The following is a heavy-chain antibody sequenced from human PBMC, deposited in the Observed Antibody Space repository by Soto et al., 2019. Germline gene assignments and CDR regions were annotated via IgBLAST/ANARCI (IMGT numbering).Heavy chain of an antibody. CDR3: ARREIQGPMDY. J-gene: IGHJ4*02. CDR2: IYYSGTT. CDR1: GYSISSSNW. D-gene: IGHD1-26*01. V-gene: IGHV4-28*01. Sequence: PSETLSLTCAVSGYSISSSNWWGWIRQPPGKGLEWIGYIYYSGTTYYNPSLKSRVTMSVDTSKNQFSLKLTSVTAVDTAVYYCARREIQGPMDYWGQGTPVTVSS.